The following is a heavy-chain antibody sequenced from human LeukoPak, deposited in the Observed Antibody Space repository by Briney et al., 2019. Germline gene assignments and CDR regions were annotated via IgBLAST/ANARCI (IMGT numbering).Heavy chain of an antibody. D-gene: IGHD3-22*01. CDR1: GFTFGDYA. CDR3: ATGYSDSLRSPLDS. CDR2: ISGRGGNT. Sequence: QPGRSLRLSCTASGFTFGDYAMSWVRQAPGKGLEWVSSISGRGGNTYYADSVKGRFTISRDDSKNTLFLQMNSLRAEDTAVYYCATGYSDSLRSPLDSWGQGTLVTVSS. V-gene: IGHV3-23*01. J-gene: IGHJ5*01.